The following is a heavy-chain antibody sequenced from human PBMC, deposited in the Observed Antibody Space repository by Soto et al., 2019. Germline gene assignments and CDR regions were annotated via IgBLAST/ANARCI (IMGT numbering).Heavy chain of an antibody. D-gene: IGHD2-15*01. CDR3: ARSREYCSGDNCYETGSDY. CDR1: GFSFSSYT. J-gene: IGHJ4*02. CDR2: ITRGGSPI. V-gene: IGHV3-48*01. Sequence: EVQVVESGGGLVQPGGSLRLSCAASGFSFSSYTMNWVRQAPGKGLEWVADITRGGSPIYYADSVRGRFTISRDNAKNSLYLQMNSLSAEDTAVYYCARSREYCSGDNCYETGSDYWGQGTLVTVSS.